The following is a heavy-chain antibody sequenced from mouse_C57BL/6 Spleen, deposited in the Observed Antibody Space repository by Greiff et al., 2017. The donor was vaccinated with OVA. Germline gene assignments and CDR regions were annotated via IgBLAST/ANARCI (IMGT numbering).Heavy chain of an antibody. V-gene: IGHV5-6*01. Sequence: EVHLVESGGDLVKPGGSLKLSCAASGFTFSSYGMSWVRQTPDKRLEWVATISSGGSYTYYPDSVKGRFTISRDNAKNTLYLQMSSLKSEDTAMYYCARHGGSSEFAYWGQGTLVTVSA. CDR2: ISSGGSYT. J-gene: IGHJ3*01. CDR3: ARHGGSSEFAY. D-gene: IGHD1-1*01. CDR1: GFTFSSYG.